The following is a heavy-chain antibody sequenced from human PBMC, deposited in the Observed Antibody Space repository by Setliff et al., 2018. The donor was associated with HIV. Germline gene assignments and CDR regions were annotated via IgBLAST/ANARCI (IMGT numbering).Heavy chain of an antibody. CDR2: INHSGST. CDR1: GGSFSGYY. V-gene: IGHV4-34*01. CDR3: ATYADRESNRFDP. Sequence: SETLSLTCAVYGGSFSGYYWSWIRQPQGKGMEWIGEINHSGSTNYNPSLKSRVTISLDTSKNQFSLKLSSVTAADTAVYYCATYADRESNRFDPWGQGILVTVPQ. J-gene: IGHJ5*02. D-gene: IGHD3-10*01.